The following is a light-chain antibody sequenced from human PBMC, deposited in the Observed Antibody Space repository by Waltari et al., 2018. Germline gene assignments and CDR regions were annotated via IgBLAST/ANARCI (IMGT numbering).Light chain of an antibody. Sequence: DVQMTQSPSTLSASVGDRVTITCRASQTISNWLDWYQQKPGKAPTLLIYKASSLQGGVPSRLIGRSSGAAFTFTFRSLQPDDAATSYCHQSNAYPWTFRQGTKVEIK. V-gene: IGKV1-5*03. J-gene: IGKJ1*01. CDR1: QTISNW. CDR3: HQSNAYPWT. CDR2: KAS.